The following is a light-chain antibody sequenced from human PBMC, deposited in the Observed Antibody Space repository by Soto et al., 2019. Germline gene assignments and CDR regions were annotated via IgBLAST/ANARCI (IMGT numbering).Light chain of an antibody. V-gene: IGKV1-5*01. Sequence: DIQMTQSPSTLSASVGDRVTITCRASQSISGWLAWYQQKPGRAPKLLIYDASNLETGVPSRFRGRGSGTEFTLTISSLQPDDFATYYCQQYDSFSLTFGGGTTVQIK. CDR3: QQYDSFSLT. CDR1: QSISGW. J-gene: IGKJ4*01. CDR2: DAS.